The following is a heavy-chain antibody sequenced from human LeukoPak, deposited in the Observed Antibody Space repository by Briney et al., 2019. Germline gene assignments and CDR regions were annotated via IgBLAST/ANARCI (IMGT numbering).Heavy chain of an antibody. CDR2: ISGSGSTI. V-gene: IGHV3-11*01. D-gene: IGHD3-10*01. Sequence: PGGSLRLSCAASGFTFSDYDMSWIRQAPGQGLEWVSYISGSGSTIYYADSVKGRFTISRDNAKNSLYLQMNSLRAEDTAVYYCARSWRSGSYSDYWGQGTLVTVSS. CDR1: GFTFSDYD. CDR3: ARSWRSGSYSDY. J-gene: IGHJ4*02.